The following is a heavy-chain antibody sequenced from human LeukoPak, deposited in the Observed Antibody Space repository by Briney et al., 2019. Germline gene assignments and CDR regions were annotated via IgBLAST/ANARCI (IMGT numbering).Heavy chain of an antibody. CDR3: FLRVGATGFDY. J-gene: IGHJ4*02. CDR2: IYYSGST. V-gene: IGHV4-39*01. Sequence: SETLSLTCTVSGGSISSSSYYWGWIRQPPGKGLEWIGSIYYSGSTYYNPSLKSRVTISVDTSKNQFSLKLSSVTAADTAVYYCFLRVGATGFDYWAREPWSPSPQ. D-gene: IGHD1-26*01. CDR1: GGSISSSSYY.